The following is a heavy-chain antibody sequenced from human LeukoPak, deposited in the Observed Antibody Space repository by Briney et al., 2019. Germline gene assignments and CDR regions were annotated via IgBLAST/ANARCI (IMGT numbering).Heavy chain of an antibody. D-gene: IGHD4-11*01. V-gene: IGHV3-23*01. CDR1: GFTFSSYA. Sequence: PGGSLRLSCAASGFTFSSYAMSWVRQAPGKGLEWVSAISGSGGSTYYADSVKGRFTISRDNSKNTVYLQMNSLRAEETAVYYCATYTNRRSDYWGQGTLLTVSS. CDR2: ISGSGGST. CDR3: ATYTNRRSDY. J-gene: IGHJ4*02.